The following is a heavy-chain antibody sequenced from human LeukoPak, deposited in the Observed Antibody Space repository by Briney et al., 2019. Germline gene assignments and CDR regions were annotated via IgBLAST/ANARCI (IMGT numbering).Heavy chain of an antibody. V-gene: IGHV4-38-2*02. D-gene: IGHD3-22*01. J-gene: IGHJ4*02. CDR2: IYHSGST. CDR1: GYSISSGYY. CDR3: ARDTPSYYDSSGYYYYFDY. Sequence: SETLSLTCTVSGYSISSGYYWGWIRQPPGKGLEWIGSIYHSGSTYYNPSLKSRVTISVDTSKNQFSLKLSSVTAADTAVYYCARDTPSYYDSSGYYYYFDYWGQGTLVTVSS.